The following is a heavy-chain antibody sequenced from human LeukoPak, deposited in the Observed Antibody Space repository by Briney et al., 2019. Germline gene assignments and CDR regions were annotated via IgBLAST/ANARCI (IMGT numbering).Heavy chain of an antibody. CDR2: IYYSGST. D-gene: IGHD3-22*01. J-gene: IGHJ5*02. CDR1: GGSISSYY. Sequence: KPSETLSLTCTVSGGSISSYYWSRIRQPPGKGLEWIGYIYYSGSTNYNPSLKSRVTISVDTSKNQFSLKLSSVTAADTAVYYCARVSNYYDSRQKNWFDPWGQGTLVTVSS. CDR3: ARVSNYYDSRQKNWFDP. V-gene: IGHV4-59*08.